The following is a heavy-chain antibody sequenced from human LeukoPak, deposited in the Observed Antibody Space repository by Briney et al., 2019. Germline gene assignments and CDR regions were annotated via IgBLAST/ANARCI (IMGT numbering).Heavy chain of an antibody. D-gene: IGHD3-10*01. CDR3: ARVTESYGSGRRHNYYYYYMDV. CDR2: IYHSGST. V-gene: IGHV4-38-2*02. CDR1: GYSISSGYY. J-gene: IGHJ6*03. Sequence: PSETLSLTCTVSGYSISSGYYWGWIRQPPGKGLEWIGSIYHSGSTYYNPSLKSRVTISVDTSKNQFSLKLNSMTAADTAVYYCARVTESYGSGRRHNYYYYYMDVWGKGTTVTISS.